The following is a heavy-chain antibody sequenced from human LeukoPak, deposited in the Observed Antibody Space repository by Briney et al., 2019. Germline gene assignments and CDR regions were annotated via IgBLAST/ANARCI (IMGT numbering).Heavy chain of an antibody. J-gene: IGHJ3*02. Sequence: SETLSLTCTVSGGSINSYYWSWIRQPPGKGLEWIGYIYYSGSTNYNPSLKSRVTISVDTSKNQFSLKLSSVTAADTAVYYCARGGGWYNVHEAFDIWGQGTMVTVSS. CDR1: GGSINSYY. CDR2: IYYSGST. D-gene: IGHD6-19*01. CDR3: ARGGGWYNVHEAFDI. V-gene: IGHV4-59*01.